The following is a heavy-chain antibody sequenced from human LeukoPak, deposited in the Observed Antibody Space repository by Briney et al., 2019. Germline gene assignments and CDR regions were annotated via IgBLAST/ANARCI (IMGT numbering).Heavy chain of an antibody. CDR3: ARPRRAERDEDF. CDR1: GYSFTNYW. CDR2: INPGDTNI. D-gene: IGHD1-1*01. Sequence: KCGESLKISCKASGYSFTNYWIGWVRQMPGKGLEWMGMINPGDTNIAYSPSFQGQVTISADRSISTAYLQWSSLKASDTAVYYCARPRRAERDEDFWGQGTLVTVSS. V-gene: IGHV5-51*01. J-gene: IGHJ4*02.